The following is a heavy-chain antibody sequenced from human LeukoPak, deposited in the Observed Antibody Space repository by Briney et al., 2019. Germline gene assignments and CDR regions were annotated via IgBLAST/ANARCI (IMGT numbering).Heavy chain of an antibody. J-gene: IGHJ3*02. CDR2: INHSGST. V-gene: IGHV4-34*01. D-gene: IGHD6-19*01. CDR3: ARDDGSGWPDAFDI. CDR1: GGSFSGYY. Sequence: SETLSLTCAVYGGSFSGYYWSWIRQPPGKGLEWIGEINHSGSTNYNPSLKSRVTISVDTSKNQFSLKLSSVTAADTAVYYCARDDGSGWPDAFDIWGQGTMVTVSS.